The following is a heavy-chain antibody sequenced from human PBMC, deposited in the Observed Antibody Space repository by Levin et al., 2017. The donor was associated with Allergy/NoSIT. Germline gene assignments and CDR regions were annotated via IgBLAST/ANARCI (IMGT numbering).Heavy chain of an antibody. CDR3: ARTAGGDIVVVVAATEAFDI. Sequence: GESLKISCAASGFTFSSYAMHWVRQAPGKGLEWVAVISYDGSNKYYADSVKGRFTISRDNSKHTLYLQMNSLRAEDTAVYYCARTAGGDIVVVVAATEAFDIWGQGTMVTVSS. D-gene: IGHD2-15*01. CDR1: GFTFSSYA. CDR2: ISYDGSNK. V-gene: IGHV3-30-3*01. J-gene: IGHJ3*02.